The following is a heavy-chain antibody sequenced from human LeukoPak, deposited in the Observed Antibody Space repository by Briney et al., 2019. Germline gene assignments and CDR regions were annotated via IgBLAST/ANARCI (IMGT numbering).Heavy chain of an antibody. CDR1: GYRFTEFW. Sequence: GESLKISCKASGYRFTEFWIAWVRRTPGKGLEWMGIIYPGDSDVRYSPSFQGQVTISADKSISTAYLQWSSLKASDSAMYYCARLSEGGIGTLRYWGQGTLATVSS. CDR2: IYPGDSDV. CDR3: ARLSEGGIGTLRY. V-gene: IGHV5-51*01. D-gene: IGHD1-1*01. J-gene: IGHJ4*02.